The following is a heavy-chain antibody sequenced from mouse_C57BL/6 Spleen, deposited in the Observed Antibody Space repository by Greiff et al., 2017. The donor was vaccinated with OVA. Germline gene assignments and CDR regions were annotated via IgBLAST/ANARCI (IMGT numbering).Heavy chain of an antibody. CDR2: IDPSDSYT. CDR3: ARVENGSPFFDY. Sequence: VQLQQPGAELVMPGASVKLSCKASGYTFTSYWMHWVKQRPGQGLEWIGEIDPSDSYTNYNQKFKGKSTLTVDKSSSTAYMQLSSLTSEDSAVYYCARVENGSPFFDYWGQGTTLTVSS. D-gene: IGHD1-1*01. V-gene: IGHV1-69*01. CDR1: GYTFTSYW. J-gene: IGHJ2*01.